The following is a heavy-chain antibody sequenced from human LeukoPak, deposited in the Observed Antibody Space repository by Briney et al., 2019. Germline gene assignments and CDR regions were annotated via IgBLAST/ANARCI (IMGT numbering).Heavy chain of an antibody. CDR2: IYPADSDI. CDR3: ARQEYCSGASCYTWFDP. J-gene: IGHJ5*02. CDR1: GYSINNYW. V-gene: IGHV5-51*01. Sequence: GESLKISCKGSGYSINNYWIAWVRQMPGKGLEWMGIIYPADSDIRYSPSFQGLVTISADKSISTAYLQWNSLKASDTAMYYWARQEYCSGASCYTWFDPWGQGTLVTVSS. D-gene: IGHD2-15*01.